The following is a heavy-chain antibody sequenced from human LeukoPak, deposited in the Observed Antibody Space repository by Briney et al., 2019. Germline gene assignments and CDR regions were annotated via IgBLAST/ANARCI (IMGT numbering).Heavy chain of an antibody. CDR1: GFTFSSYW. Sequence: GGSLRLSCAASGFTFSSYWMSWVRQAPGKGLEWVANIKQDGSEKYYVDSVKGRFTISRDNAKNSLYLQMNSLRAEDTAVYYCARDHPVGNYYDSSGYSGDWGQGTLVTVSS. CDR2: IKQDGSEK. D-gene: IGHD3-22*01. V-gene: IGHV3-7*01. CDR3: ARDHPVGNYYDSSGYSGD. J-gene: IGHJ4*02.